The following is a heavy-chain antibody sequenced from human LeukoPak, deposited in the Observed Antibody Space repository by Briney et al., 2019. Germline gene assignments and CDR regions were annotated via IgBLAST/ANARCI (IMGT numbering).Heavy chain of an antibody. D-gene: IGHD4-23*01. J-gene: IGHJ4*02. V-gene: IGHV3-9*01. CDR3: AREIYGGGDY. CDR1: GFTFDDYA. Sequence: GGSLRLSCAASGFTFDDYAMHWVRQAPGKGLEWVSGISWNSGSIGYADSVKGRFTISRDNAKNSLYLQMNSLRAEDTALYYCAREIYGGGDYWGQGTLVTVSS. CDR2: ISWNSGSI.